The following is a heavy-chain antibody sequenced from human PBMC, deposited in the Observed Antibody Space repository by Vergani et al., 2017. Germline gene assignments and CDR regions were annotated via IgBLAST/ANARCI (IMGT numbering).Heavy chain of an antibody. J-gene: IGHJ1*01. V-gene: IGHV3-30*03. CDR2: ISYDGTQK. Sequence: QVHLVESGGGVVQPGRSLRLSCVVSGFTSSYYGIHWVRQAPGKGLGWVAVISYDGTQKYYADSVKGRFTISRDNSKSTLYLQMNSLRTKDTAVYYCATKRCGTPSCQRWCFREWGQGTLVTVSS. CDR3: ATKRCGTPSCQRWCFRE. D-gene: IGHD2-15*01. CDR1: GFTSSYYG.